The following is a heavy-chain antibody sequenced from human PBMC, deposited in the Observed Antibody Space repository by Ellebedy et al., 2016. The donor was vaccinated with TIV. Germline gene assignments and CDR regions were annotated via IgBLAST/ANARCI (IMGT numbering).Heavy chain of an antibody. Sequence: SETLSLXXTVSGGSISSSSYYWGWIRQPPGKGLEWIGSIYYSGSTYYNPSLKSRVTISVDTSKNQFSLKLSSVTAADTAVYYCAREMATMTPFDYWGQGTLVTVSS. D-gene: IGHD5-24*01. J-gene: IGHJ4*02. V-gene: IGHV4-39*07. CDR2: IYYSGST. CDR1: GGSISSSSYY. CDR3: AREMATMTPFDY.